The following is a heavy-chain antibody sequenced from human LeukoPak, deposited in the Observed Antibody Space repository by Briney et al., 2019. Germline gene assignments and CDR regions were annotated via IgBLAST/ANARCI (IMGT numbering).Heavy chain of an antibody. CDR3: AREADDDFWSGYRTYYYYGMDV. D-gene: IGHD3-3*01. V-gene: IGHV4-31*03. J-gene: IGHJ6*02. CDR2: IYYSGST. CDR1: GGSISSGGYY. Sequence: SETLSLTCTVSGGSISSGGYYWSWIRQHPGKGLEWIGYIYYSGSTYYNPSLKSRVTISVDTSKNQFSLKLSSVTAADTAVYYCAREADDDFWSGYRTYYYYGMDVWGQGTTVTVSS.